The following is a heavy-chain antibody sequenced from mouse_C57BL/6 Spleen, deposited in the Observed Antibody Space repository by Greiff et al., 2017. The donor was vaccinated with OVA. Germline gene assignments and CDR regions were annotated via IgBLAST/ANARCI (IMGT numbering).Heavy chain of an antibody. Sequence: VHLVESGAELVRPGASVTLSCKASGYTFTDYEMHWVKQTPVHGLEWIGAIDPETGGTAYNQKFKGKAILTADKSSSTAYMELRSLTSEDSAVYYCTRDNHGGKDYWGQGTSVTVSS. CDR2: IDPETGGT. D-gene: IGHD1-2*01. J-gene: IGHJ4*01. V-gene: IGHV1-15*01. CDR3: TRDNHGGKDY. CDR1: GYTFTDYE.